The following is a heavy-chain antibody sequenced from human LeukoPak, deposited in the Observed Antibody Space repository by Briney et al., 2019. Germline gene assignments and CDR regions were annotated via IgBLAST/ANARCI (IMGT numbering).Heavy chain of an antibody. CDR2: ISYDGSNK. V-gene: IGHV3-30*18. J-gene: IGHJ5*02. D-gene: IGHD1-26*01. Sequence: PGGCLRLSCAASGFTFSSYGMHWVRQAPGKGLEWVAVISYDGSNKYYADSVKGRFTISRDNSKNTLYLQMNSLRAEDTAVYYCAKDSGGSYNNWFDPWGQGTLVTVSS. CDR3: AKDSGGSYNNWFDP. CDR1: GFTFSSYG.